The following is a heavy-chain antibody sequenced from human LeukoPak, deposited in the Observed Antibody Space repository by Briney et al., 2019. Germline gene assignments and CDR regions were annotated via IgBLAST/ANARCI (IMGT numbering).Heavy chain of an antibody. V-gene: IGHV4-31*03. Sequence: SQTLSLTCTVSGGSISSGGYYWSWIRQHPGKGLEWIGYIYYSGSTYYNPSLKSRVTISVDTSKNQFSLKLSSVTAADTAVYYCARGSLVPAAILYYYYGMDVWGQGTTSPSP. CDR2: IYYSGST. D-gene: IGHD2-2*01. CDR3: ARGSLVPAAILYYYYGMDV. CDR1: GGSISSGGYY. J-gene: IGHJ6*02.